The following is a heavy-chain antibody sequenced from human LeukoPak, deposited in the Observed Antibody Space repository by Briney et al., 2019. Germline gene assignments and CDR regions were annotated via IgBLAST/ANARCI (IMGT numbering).Heavy chain of an antibody. D-gene: IGHD3-22*01. V-gene: IGHV4-30-4*01. CDR1: GGSISSGDYY. Sequence: SQTLSLTCTVSGGSISSGDYYWSWIRQPPGKGLEWIGYIYYSGSTYYNPSLKSRVTISVDTSKNQFSLKLSSVTAADTAVYYCAKYRITMIVVGGAFDIWGQGTMVTVSS. CDR3: AKYRITMIVVGGAFDI. J-gene: IGHJ3*02. CDR2: IYYSGST.